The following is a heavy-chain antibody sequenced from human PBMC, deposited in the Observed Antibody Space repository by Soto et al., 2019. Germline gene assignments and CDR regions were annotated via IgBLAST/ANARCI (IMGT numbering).Heavy chain of an antibody. V-gene: IGHV3-7*01. J-gene: IGHJ4*02. D-gene: IGHD6-19*01. Sequence: GGSLRLSCAASGFTFSSYWMTWVRQAPGKGLEWVANIKQDGSEKYYVDSVKGRFTISRDNAKNSLYLQMNSLRAEDTSLYYCARDRGYTSGWYKVDYWGQGTLVTVSS. CDR1: GFTFSSYW. CDR2: IKQDGSEK. CDR3: ARDRGYTSGWYKVDY.